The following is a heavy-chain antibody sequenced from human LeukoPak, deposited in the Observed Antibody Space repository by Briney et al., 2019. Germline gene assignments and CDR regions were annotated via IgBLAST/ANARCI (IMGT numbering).Heavy chain of an antibody. Sequence: GTSVKVSCKVSGYTLTELSMHWVRQAPGKGLEWMGGFDPEDGETIYAQNFQGRVTMTEDTSTDTAYMELSSLRSEDTAVYYCATDYSNYKFQGWGQGTLVTVSS. CDR2: FDPEDGET. V-gene: IGHV1-24*01. D-gene: IGHD4-11*01. J-gene: IGHJ4*02. CDR1: GYTLTELS. CDR3: ATDYSNYKFQG.